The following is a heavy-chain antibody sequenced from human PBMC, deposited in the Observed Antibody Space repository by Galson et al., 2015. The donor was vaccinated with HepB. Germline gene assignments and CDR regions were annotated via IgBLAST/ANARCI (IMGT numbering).Heavy chain of an antibody. CDR1: GFTFSSYG. J-gene: IGHJ4*02. CDR3: ARDRALDY. Sequence: SLRLSCAASGFTFSSYGMHWVRQAPGKGLEWVAVISYDGSNKYYADSVKGRFTISRDNSKNTLYLQMNSLRPEDTAVYYCARDRALDYWGQGTLVTVSS. V-gene: IGHV3-30*03. CDR2: ISYDGSNK.